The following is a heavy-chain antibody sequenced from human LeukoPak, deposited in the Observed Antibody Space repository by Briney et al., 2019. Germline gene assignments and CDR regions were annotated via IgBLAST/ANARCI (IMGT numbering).Heavy chain of an antibody. J-gene: IGHJ4*02. D-gene: IGHD6-19*01. Sequence: GGSLRLSCAASGFTFSGSAMHWVRQASGKGLEWVGRIRSKANNYATTYAASVKGRFTISRDDSKNTLYLQMNSLRAEDTAVYYCAPLTWDGSGYFDYWGQGTLVTVSP. CDR3: APLTWDGSGYFDY. CDR2: IRSKANNYAT. CDR1: GFTFSGSA. V-gene: IGHV3-73*01.